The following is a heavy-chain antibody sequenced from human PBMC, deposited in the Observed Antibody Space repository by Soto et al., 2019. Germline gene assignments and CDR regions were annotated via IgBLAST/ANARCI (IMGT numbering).Heavy chain of an antibody. CDR3: ARGGGYYSGRAFDI. D-gene: IGHD3-22*01. CDR2: INHSGST. Sequence: PSETLSLTCAVYGGSFSGYYWSWIRQPPGEGLEWIGEINHSGSTNYNPSLKSRVTISVDTSKNQFSLKLSSVTAADTAAYYCARGGGYYSGRAFDIWGQGTMVTVSS. J-gene: IGHJ3*02. V-gene: IGHV4-34*01. CDR1: GGSFSGYY.